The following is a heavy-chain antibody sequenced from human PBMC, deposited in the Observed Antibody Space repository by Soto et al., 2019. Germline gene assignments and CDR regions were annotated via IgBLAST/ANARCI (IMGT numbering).Heavy chain of an antibody. CDR2: IYHSGST. D-gene: IGHD3-10*01. J-gene: IGHJ4*02. Sequence: PSETLSLTCTVSGGSISSSSYYWGWIRQPPGKGLEWIGSIYHSGSTYYNPSLKSRVTISVDRSKNQFSLKLSSVTAADTAVYYCARENNVLPGGYFDYWGQGTLVTVSS. CDR1: GGSISSSSYY. CDR3: ARENNVLPGGYFDY. V-gene: IGHV4-39*07.